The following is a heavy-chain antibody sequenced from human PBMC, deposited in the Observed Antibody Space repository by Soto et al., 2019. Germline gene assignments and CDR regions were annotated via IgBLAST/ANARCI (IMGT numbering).Heavy chain of an antibody. V-gene: IGHV3-9*01. CDR3: AKDFIEYSSSSVYFDY. D-gene: IGHD6-6*01. Sequence: LRLSCAASGFTFDDYAMHWVRQAPGKGLEWVSGISWNSGSIGYADSVKGRFTISRDNAKNSLYLQMNSLRAEDTALYYCAKDFIEYSSSSVYFDYWGQGTLVTVSS. J-gene: IGHJ4*02. CDR1: GFTFDDYA. CDR2: ISWNSGSI.